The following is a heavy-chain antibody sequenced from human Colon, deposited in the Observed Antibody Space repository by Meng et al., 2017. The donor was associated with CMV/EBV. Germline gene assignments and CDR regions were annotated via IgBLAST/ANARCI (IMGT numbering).Heavy chain of an antibody. D-gene: IGHD6-19*01. CDR1: GFTFNSYA. CDR2: ISGSGGYT. J-gene: IGHJ6*02. CDR3: AKDRLTSGWFSYYGLDV. Sequence: GESLKISCAASGFTFNSYAMTWVRQAPGKGLEWVSAISGSGGYTYYADSVKGRFTISRDNSKNTLYLQVNSLRAEDMAVYYCAKDRLTSGWFSYYGLDVWGQGTTVTVSS. V-gene: IGHV3-23*01.